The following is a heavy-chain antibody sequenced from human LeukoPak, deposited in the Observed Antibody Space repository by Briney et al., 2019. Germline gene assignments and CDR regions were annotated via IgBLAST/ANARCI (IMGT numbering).Heavy chain of an antibody. CDR3: AREAIAAGKNFDY. CDR1: GYAITSHF. Sequence: ASVKVSCKTSGYAITSHFMHWVRQAPGQGLEWEGTVHPDGETTTYGQKFQGRVTMTSDTSTSTVYMDLSSLRSEDTAVYYCAREAIAAGKNFDYWGQGTQVTVSS. CDR2: VHPDGETT. D-gene: IGHD6-25*01. V-gene: IGHV1-46*01. J-gene: IGHJ4*02.